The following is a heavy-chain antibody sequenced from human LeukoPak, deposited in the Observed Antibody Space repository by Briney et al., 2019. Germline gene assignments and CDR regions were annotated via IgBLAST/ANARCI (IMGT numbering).Heavy chain of an antibody. V-gene: IGHV3-30*18. J-gene: IGHJ4*02. D-gene: IGHD3-22*01. CDR3: AKADNTNYYDSTGLDY. CDR1: GFTFSSYG. CDR2: ISYDGSNK. Sequence: GGSLGLSCAASGFTFSSYGMHWVRQAPGKGLEWVAVISYDGSNKYYADSVKGRFTISRDNSKNTLYLQMNSLRAEDTAVYYCAKADNTNYYDSTGLDYWGQGTLVTVSS.